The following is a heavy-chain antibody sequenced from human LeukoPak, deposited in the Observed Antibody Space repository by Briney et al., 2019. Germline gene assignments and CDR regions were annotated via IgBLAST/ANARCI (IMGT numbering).Heavy chain of an antibody. CDR1: GFTFSSYA. Sequence: GGSLRLSCAASGFTFSSYAMHWVRQAPGKGLEWVAVISCDGSNKYYADSVKGRFTISRDNSKNTLYLQMNSLRAEDTAVYYCARMKGIQLYFVYWGQGTLVTVSS. D-gene: IGHD5-18*01. V-gene: IGHV3-30-3*01. CDR3: ARMKGIQLYFVY. J-gene: IGHJ4*02. CDR2: ISCDGSNK.